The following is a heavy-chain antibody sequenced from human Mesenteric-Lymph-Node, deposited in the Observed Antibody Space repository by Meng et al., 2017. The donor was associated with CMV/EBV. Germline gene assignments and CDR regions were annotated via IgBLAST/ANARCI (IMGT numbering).Heavy chain of an antibody. J-gene: IGHJ6*02. CDR3: ARSSGPGGGSYLWDYYYYYGMDV. CDR1: GYTFTSYG. Sequence: ASVKVSCKASGYTFTSYGISWVRQAPGQGLEWMGWISAYNGNTNYAQKLQGRVTMTTDTSTSTAYMELRRLRSEDTAVYYCARSSGPGGGSYLWDYYYYYGMDVWGQGTTVTVSS. D-gene: IGHD1-26*01. V-gene: IGHV1-18*01. CDR2: ISAYNGNT.